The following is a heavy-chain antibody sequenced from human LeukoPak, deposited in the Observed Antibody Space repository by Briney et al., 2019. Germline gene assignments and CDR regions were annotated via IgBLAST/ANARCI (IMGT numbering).Heavy chain of an antibody. D-gene: IGHD3-10*01. CDR3: AKEDGSGSSVFLDAFDI. J-gene: IGHJ3*02. CDR1: GFSFSSYG. V-gene: IGHV3-30*18. CDR2: ISYDGSNK. Sequence: GGSLRLSCAASGFSFSSYGMHWVRQAPGNGLEWVAVISYDGSNKYYADSVKGRFTISRDNSKNTVYLQMNSLRAEDTAVYYCAKEDGSGSSVFLDAFDIWGQGTMVTVSS.